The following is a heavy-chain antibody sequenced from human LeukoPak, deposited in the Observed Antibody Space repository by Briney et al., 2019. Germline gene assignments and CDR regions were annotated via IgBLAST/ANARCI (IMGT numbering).Heavy chain of an antibody. V-gene: IGHV4-31*03. D-gene: IGHD4-17*01. J-gene: IGHJ5*02. CDR2: IYYSGST. Sequence: SQTLSLTCTVSGGSISSGGYYWSWIRQHSGKGLEWIGYIYYSGSTYYNPSLKSRVTISVDTSKNQFSLKLSSVTAADTAVYYCARDHATVTRGWFDPWGQGTLVTVSS. CDR3: ARDHATVTRGWFDP. CDR1: GGSISSGGYY.